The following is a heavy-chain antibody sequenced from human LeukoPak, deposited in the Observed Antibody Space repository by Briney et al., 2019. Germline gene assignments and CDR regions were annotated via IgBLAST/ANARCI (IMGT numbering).Heavy chain of an antibody. CDR2: ISGSGGST. J-gene: IGHJ4*02. V-gene: IGHV3-23*01. CDR3: AKDRSRGGTAVEFFDY. Sequence: GGSLRLSCAASGFTFGNYVMSWVRQAPGKGLEWVSSISGSGGSTYYADSVKGRFTISRDNSKNTLHLQMNSLRAEDTAVYYCAKDRSRGGTAVEFFDYWGQGTLVTVSS. CDR1: GFTFGNYV. D-gene: IGHD6-19*01.